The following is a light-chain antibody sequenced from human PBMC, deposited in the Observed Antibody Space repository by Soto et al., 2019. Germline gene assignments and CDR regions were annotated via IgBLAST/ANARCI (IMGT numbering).Light chain of an antibody. J-gene: IGLJ1*01. Sequence: QSALTQPASVSGSPGQSITISCTGTSSDVGGYNYVSWYQQHPGKAPKLMSYEVSNRPSGVSNRFSGSKSGNTASLTISGLQAEDEADYYCSSYTSSSTLYVFGTGTTLTVL. CDR1: SSDVGGYNY. CDR3: SSYTSSSTLYV. CDR2: EVS. V-gene: IGLV2-14*01.